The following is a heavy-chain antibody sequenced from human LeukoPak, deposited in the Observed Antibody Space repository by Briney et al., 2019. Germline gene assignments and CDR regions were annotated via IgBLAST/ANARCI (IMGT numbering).Heavy chain of an antibody. CDR2: IKSDGSEE. D-gene: IGHD3-10*01. V-gene: IGHV3-7*01. J-gene: IGHJ4*02. CDR3: ARGDLWLGH. CDR1: GFIFSSYW. Sequence: GGSLRLSCVTSGFIFSSYWMCWVRQAPGKGLEWVANIKSDGSEEYYGDSVKGRFTISRDNAKNPLYLQMNSLRVEDTAVYYCARGDLWLGHWGQGSQVTVSS.